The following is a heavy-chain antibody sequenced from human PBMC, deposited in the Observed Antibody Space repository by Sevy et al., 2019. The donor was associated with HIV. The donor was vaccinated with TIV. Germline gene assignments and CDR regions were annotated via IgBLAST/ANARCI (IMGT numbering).Heavy chain of an antibody. J-gene: IGHJ4*02. D-gene: IGHD3-16*01. CDR3: ARGSGYDYPWGDFRPSYFDD. CDR1: GGSFNGFY. CDR2: INDSGTT. V-gene: IGHV4-34*01. Sequence: SETLSLTCGVSGGSFNGFYWSWIRQPPGKGLEWIGEINDSGTTDYNPSLKSRLTMSIDTSQKQFSLKMSSVTAADTAVYYCARGSGYDYPWGDFRPSYFDDWGQGTLVTVSS.